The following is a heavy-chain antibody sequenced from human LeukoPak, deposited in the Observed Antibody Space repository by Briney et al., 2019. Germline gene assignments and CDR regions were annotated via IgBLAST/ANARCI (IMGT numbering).Heavy chain of an antibody. CDR3: AKNRPSTEEAYEYSYGYDPMYYFDY. D-gene: IGHD5-18*01. J-gene: IGHJ4*02. V-gene: IGHV3-11*01. CDR2: ISSSGSTI. Sequence: PGGSLRLSCAASGFTFSDYYMSWIRQAPGKGLEWVSYISSSGSTIYYADSVKGRFTISRDNAKNSLYLQMNSLRAEDTAVYYCAKNRPSTEEAYEYSYGYDPMYYFDYWGQGTLVTVSS. CDR1: GFTFSDYY.